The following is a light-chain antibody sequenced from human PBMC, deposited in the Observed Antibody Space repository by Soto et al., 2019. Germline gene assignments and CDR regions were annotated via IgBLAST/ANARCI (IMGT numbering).Light chain of an antibody. Sequence: DIPMTQSPSSVSASVGDRVSITCRASQGISSWLAWYQQKPGRAPKLLIYTGSSLQSGVPSRFSGTGFGTDFTLTIGSLQPEDVATYYCQQANSFPLTFGGGTKVEIK. V-gene: IGKV1-12*01. CDR1: QGISSW. CDR2: TGS. CDR3: QQANSFPLT. J-gene: IGKJ4*01.